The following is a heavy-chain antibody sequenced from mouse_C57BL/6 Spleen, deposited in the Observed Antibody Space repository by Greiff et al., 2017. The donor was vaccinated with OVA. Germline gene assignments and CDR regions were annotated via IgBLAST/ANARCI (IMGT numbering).Heavy chain of an antibody. V-gene: IGHV1-76*01. Sequence: QVQLQQSGAELVRPGASVKLSCKASGYTFTDYYINWVKQRPGQGLEWIARIYPGSGNTYYNEKFKGKATLTAEKSSSTAYMQLSSLTSEDSAVHFCARSLSYYGSSLDYWGQGTTLTVSS. CDR2: IYPGSGNT. J-gene: IGHJ2*01. CDR1: GYTFTDYY. CDR3: ARSLSYYGSSLDY. D-gene: IGHD1-1*01.